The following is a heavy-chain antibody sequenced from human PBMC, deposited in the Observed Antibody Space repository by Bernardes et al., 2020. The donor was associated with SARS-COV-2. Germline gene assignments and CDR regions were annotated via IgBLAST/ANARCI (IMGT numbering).Heavy chain of an antibody. Sequence: GGSLRLSCAASGFTFSSYSMNWVRQAPGKGLEWVSSISSSSSYIYYADSVKGRFTISRDNAKNSLYLQMNSLRAEDTAVYYCASIAAAGPRVYYYYGMDVWCQGTTVTVSS. CDR1: GFTFSSYS. CDR3: ASIAAAGPRVYYYYGMDV. V-gene: IGHV3-21*01. CDR2: ISSSSSYI. J-gene: IGHJ6*02. D-gene: IGHD6-13*01.